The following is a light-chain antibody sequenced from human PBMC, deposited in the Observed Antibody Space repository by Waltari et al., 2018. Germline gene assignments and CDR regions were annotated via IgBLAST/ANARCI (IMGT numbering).Light chain of an antibody. CDR1: QSVLYSPNNKNY. J-gene: IGKJ1*01. Sequence: DIVLTQSPDSLAVSLGERATINCRSSQSVLYSPNNKNYLAWYQQKPGQPPKLLIYWASIRESWGPGRFSGSGSGTDFSLTISSLQAEDVAFYYCQQYYDTPRTFGQGTEVEIK. V-gene: IGKV4-1*01. CDR3: QQYYDTPRT. CDR2: WAS.